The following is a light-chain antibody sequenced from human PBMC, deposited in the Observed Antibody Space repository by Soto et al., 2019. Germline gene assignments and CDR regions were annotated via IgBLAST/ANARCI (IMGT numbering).Light chain of an antibody. CDR2: KAS. CDR3: LQDHNYPLT. V-gene: IGKV1-6*01. Sequence: QMTQSPSSLSASVGDRVTITCRASQSFSTYLAWYQQKPGKAPKLLIYKASTLKSGVPSRFSGSGSGTEFTLTISSLQPEDFATYYCLQDHNYPLTFGGGTKVDIK. CDR1: QSFSTY. J-gene: IGKJ4*01.